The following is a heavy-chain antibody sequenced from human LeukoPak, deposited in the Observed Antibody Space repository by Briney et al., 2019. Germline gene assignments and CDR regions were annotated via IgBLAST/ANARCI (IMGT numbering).Heavy chain of an antibody. V-gene: IGHV4-39*01. CDR2: ISYSGTT. CDR1: GGSISSSSYY. CDR3: ARQYHYDFWSGYFGSPTDYHYYGMDV. Sequence: SETLSLTCTVSGGSISSSSYYWGWIRQPPGKGLEWIGSISYSGTTYYNPSLKSRVAISVDTPKNQFSLKLGSVTAADTAVYYCARQYHYDFWSGYFGSPTDYHYYGMDVWGQGTTVTVSS. J-gene: IGHJ6*02. D-gene: IGHD3-3*01.